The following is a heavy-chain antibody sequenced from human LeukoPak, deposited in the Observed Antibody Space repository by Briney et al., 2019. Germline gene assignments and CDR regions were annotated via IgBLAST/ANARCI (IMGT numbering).Heavy chain of an antibody. V-gene: IGHV4-59*08. J-gene: IGHJ4*02. CDR3: ARGSAAPGLDY. Sequence: PSETLSLTCTVSGGSINGYYWSWIRQPPGKGLEWIGSIYYSGSTNYNPSLKSRVTISVDTSKNQFSLKLSSVTAADTAVYYCARGSAAPGLDYWGQGTLVTVSS. CDR1: GGSINGYY. D-gene: IGHD6-13*01. CDR2: IYYSGST.